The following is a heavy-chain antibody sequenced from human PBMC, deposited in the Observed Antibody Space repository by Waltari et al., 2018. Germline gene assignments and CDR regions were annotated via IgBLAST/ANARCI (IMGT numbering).Heavy chain of an antibody. Sequence: QVQLQESGPGLVKPSQTLSLTCTVSGGSISSGGYYWSWIRPHPGKGLEWIGYIYYSGSTYYNPSLKSRVTISVDTSKNQFSLKLSSVTAADTAVYYCARGNQYYDILTGYYRVFDYWGQGTLVTVSS. CDR2: IYYSGST. D-gene: IGHD3-9*01. V-gene: IGHV4-31*03. CDR3: ARGNQYYDILTGYYRVFDY. J-gene: IGHJ4*02. CDR1: GGSISSGGYY.